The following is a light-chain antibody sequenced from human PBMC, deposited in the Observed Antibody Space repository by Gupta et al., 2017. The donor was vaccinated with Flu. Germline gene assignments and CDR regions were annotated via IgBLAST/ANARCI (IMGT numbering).Light chain of an antibody. Sequence: DIQMTQSPSSVSASVGDRVTVTCRASQVIYSQLGWYQQKPGKAPKLLIYPASTLQGGVPSRFSGSGSETDFTLTITSLQPEDAATYYCQQADSFPLTFGGGPKVEIK. V-gene: IGKV1-12*01. CDR2: PAS. CDR1: QVIYSQ. CDR3: QQADSFPLT. J-gene: IGKJ4*01.